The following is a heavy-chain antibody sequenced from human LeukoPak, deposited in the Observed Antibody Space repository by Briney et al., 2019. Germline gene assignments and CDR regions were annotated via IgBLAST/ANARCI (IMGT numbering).Heavy chain of an antibody. CDR2: IWYDGSKK. CDR1: GFTFSTFG. CDR3: ARYFSHTSAWSEGGLDQ. D-gene: IGHD6-19*01. J-gene: IGHJ4*02. Sequence: QPGGSLRLSCAASGFTFSTFGMHWVRQAPGKGLEWVAVIWYDGSKKYYIDFVKGRFTISRDNSKNTLYLQMNSLRAEDTAVYYCARYFSHTSAWSEGGLDQWGQGTLVTVSS. V-gene: IGHV3-33*01.